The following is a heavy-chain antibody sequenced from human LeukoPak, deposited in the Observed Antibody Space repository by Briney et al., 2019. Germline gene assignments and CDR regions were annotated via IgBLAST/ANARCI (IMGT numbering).Heavy chain of an antibody. V-gene: IGHV3-21*01. CDR1: GFTFSSYE. D-gene: IGHD3-22*01. J-gene: IGHJ4*02. CDR3: ARDSSSGRDY. CDR2: ISSSSSYI. Sequence: GGSLRLSCAASGFTFSSYEMNWVRQAPGKGLEWVSSISSSSSYIYYADSVKGRFTISRDNAKNSLYLQMNSLRAEDTAVYYCARDSSSGRDYWGQGTLVTVSS.